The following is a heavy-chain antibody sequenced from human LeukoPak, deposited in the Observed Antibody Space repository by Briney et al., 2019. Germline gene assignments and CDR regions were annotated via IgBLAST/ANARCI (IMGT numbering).Heavy chain of an antibody. CDR1: GGSISSSSYY. D-gene: IGHD5-12*01. V-gene: IGHV4-39*07. Sequence: SETLSLTCIVSGGSISSSSYYWGWIRQPPGKGLEWIGSIYYSGSTYYNPSLKSRVTISVDTSKNQFSLKLSSVTAADTAVYYCARDYPGVGYDSPFFDYWGQGTLVTVSS. CDR3: ARDYPGVGYDSPFFDY. CDR2: IYYSGST. J-gene: IGHJ4*02.